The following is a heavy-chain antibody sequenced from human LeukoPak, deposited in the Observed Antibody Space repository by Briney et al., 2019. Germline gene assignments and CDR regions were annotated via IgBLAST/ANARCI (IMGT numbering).Heavy chain of an antibody. Sequence: GGSLRLSCAASGFTFSSYAMHWVRQAPGKGLEWVAVISYDGSNKYYADSVKGRFTISRDNSKNTLCLQMNSLRAEDTAVYYCARDVHSSGFYFDYWGQGTLVTVSS. CDR1: GFTFSSYA. V-gene: IGHV3-30-3*01. CDR3: ARDVHSSGFYFDY. D-gene: IGHD6-19*01. CDR2: ISYDGSNK. J-gene: IGHJ4*02.